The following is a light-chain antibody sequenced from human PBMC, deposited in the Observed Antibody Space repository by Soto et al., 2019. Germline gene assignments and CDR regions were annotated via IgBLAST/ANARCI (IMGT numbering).Light chain of an antibody. CDR1: QTVTSGY. Sequence: EIVLTQSPGTLSLSPGERAILSCRASQTVTSGYLAWYQQRPGQAPRLLISGASNRATGVPDKFSGSGSGTDFTLTISGLEPEDFAVFYCQQYARSPYTFGQGTNLEI. CDR2: GAS. J-gene: IGKJ2*01. CDR3: QQYARSPYT. V-gene: IGKV3-20*01.